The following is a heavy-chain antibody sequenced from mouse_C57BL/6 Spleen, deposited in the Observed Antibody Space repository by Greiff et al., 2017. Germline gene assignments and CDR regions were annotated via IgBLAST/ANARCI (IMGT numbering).Heavy chain of an antibody. CDR2: GQGLECIG. D-gene: IGHD4-1*02. CDR1: YTFS. CDR3: SEDSAVYYCASSTGAVFDY. J-gene: IGHJ2*01. V-gene: IGHV1-87*01. Sequence: VQLQQSGPELARPWASVKISCQAFYTFSRRVHFAIRDTNYWMQWVKQRPGQGLECIGAIYPGYGDTGSNQKFKGKAPLAEDKSSSTAFIQLSRLTSEDSAVYYCASSTGAVFDYWCQGTTLTVSS.